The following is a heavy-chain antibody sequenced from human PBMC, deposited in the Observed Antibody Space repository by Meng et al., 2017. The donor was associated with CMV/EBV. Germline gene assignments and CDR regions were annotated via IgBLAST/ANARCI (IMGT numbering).Heavy chain of an antibody. CDR3: TTDTVTTVTTSPMWYYYYYYGMDV. CDR2: IKSKTDGGTT. Sequence: GESLKISCAASGFTFSNAWMSWVRQAPGKGLEWAGRIKSKTDGGTTDYAAPVKGRFTISRDDSKNTLYLQMNSLKTEDTAVYYCTTDTVTTVTTSPMWYYYYYYGMDVWGQGTTVTVSS. D-gene: IGHD4-11*01. CDR1: GFTFSNAW. V-gene: IGHV3-15*01. J-gene: IGHJ6*02.